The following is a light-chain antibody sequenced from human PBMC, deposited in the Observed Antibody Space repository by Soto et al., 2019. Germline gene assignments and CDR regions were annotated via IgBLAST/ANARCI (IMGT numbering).Light chain of an antibody. Sequence: QSVLTQPPSASGTPGQRITISCSGSSSNIGSNYVYWYQQLPGTAPKLLIYGNNQRPSGVSDRFSGSKSGTTASLAISGLRSEDEADYYCSACDDSLSPVVFGGGTKLTVL. CDR2: GNN. CDR3: SACDDSLSPVV. J-gene: IGLJ2*01. CDR1: SSNIGSNY. V-gene: IGLV1-47*01.